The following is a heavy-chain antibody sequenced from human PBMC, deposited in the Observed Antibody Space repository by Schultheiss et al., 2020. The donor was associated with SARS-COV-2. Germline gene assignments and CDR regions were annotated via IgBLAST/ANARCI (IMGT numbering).Heavy chain of an antibody. CDR3: ARERLGYSSYDAFDI. V-gene: IGHV3-30*04. CDR2: IWYDGSNK. Sequence: GGSLRLSCAASGFTFSSYAMSWVRQAPGKGLEWVAVIWYDGSNKYYADTVKGRFTISRDNSKNTLYLQMNSLRAEDTAVYYCARERLGYSSYDAFDIWGQGTMVTVAS. D-gene: IGHD6-13*01. J-gene: IGHJ3*02. CDR1: GFTFSSYA.